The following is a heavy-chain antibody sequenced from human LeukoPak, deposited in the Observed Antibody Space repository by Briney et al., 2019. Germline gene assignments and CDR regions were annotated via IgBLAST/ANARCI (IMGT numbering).Heavy chain of an antibody. V-gene: IGHV1-69*04. D-gene: IGHD3-10*01. Sequence: ASVKVSCMASGGTFNNYSISWVRQAPGQGLECMGRIIPILGIANYTQKFQGRVTITADKSTSTTYMELSSLRSEDTAVYYCARGFVYGSGNFDYWGQGTLVTVSS. CDR1: GGTFNNYS. CDR3: ARGFVYGSGNFDY. J-gene: IGHJ4*02. CDR2: IIPILGIA.